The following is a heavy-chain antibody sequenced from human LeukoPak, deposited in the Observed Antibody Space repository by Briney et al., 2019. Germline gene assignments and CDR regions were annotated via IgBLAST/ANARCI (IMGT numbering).Heavy chain of an antibody. CDR3: ARRRRGGSGGSWTWNWYFDL. V-gene: IGHV4-39*07. J-gene: IGHJ2*01. CDR2: IYYSGST. Sequence: PSETLSLTCTVSGGSISSSSYYWGWIRQPPGKGLEWIGSIYYSGSTYYNPSLKSRVTISVDTSKNQFSLKLSSVTAADTAVYYCARRRRGGSGGSWTWNWYFDLWGRGTLVTVSS. CDR1: GGSISSSSYY. D-gene: IGHD2-15*01.